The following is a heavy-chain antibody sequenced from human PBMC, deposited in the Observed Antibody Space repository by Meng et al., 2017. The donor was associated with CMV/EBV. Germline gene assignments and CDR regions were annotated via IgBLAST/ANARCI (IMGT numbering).Heavy chain of an antibody. CDR3: ARGVGGWFDP. V-gene: IGHV4-34*01. D-gene: IGHD1-26*01. CDR2: INHSGST. J-gene: IGHJ5*02. Sequence: QVQLQQWGAGLLKPSATLSLTCAVYGGSFSGYYWSWIRQPPGKGLEWIGEINHSGSTNYNPSLKSRVTISVDTSKNQFSLKLSSVTAADTAVYYCARGVGGWFDPWGQGTLVTVSS. CDR1: GGSFSGYY.